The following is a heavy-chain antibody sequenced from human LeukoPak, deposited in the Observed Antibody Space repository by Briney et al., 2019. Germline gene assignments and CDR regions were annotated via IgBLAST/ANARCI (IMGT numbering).Heavy chain of an antibody. D-gene: IGHD2-15*01. CDR2: VYYSGST. V-gene: IGHV4-59*02. CDR3: ARIHRYCSGGACYVLDN. CDR1: GGSVSGYY. Sequence: PSQTLSLTCVVSGGSVSGYYWGWIRQPPGRGLEWIGYVYYSGSTNYNPSFKSRITISVDTSRNQFSLQLSSVTAADTAVYYCARIHRYCSGGACYVLDNWGQGTLVAVSS. J-gene: IGHJ4*02.